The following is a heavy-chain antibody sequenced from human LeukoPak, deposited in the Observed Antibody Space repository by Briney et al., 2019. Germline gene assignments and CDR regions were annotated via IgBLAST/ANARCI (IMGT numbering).Heavy chain of an antibody. CDR2: INHSGST. Sequence: PSETLSLTCTVSGGSISSSNYYWGWIRQPPGKGLEWIGKINHSGSTNYNPSLNSRVTISVNTSNNHFNLTPSSVTAADTSVYYCARSGTGLLRYYFDYWGQGTLVTVSS. D-gene: IGHD3-22*01. V-gene: IGHV4-39*02. J-gene: IGHJ4*02. CDR1: GGSISSSNYY. CDR3: ARSGTGLLRYYFDY.